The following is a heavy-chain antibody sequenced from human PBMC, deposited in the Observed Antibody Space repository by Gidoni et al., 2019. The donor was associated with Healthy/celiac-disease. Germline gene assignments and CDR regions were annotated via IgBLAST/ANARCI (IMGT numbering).Heavy chain of an antibody. CDR2: IWYDGSNK. CDR3: ARESSLGYYFDY. Sequence: TFSSYGMHWVRQAPGKWLEWVAVIWYDGSNKYYADSVKGRFTISRDNSKNTLYLQMNSLRAEDTAVYYCARESSLGYYFDYWGQGTLVTVSS. J-gene: IGHJ4*02. CDR1: TFSSYG. D-gene: IGHD7-27*01. V-gene: IGHV3-33*01.